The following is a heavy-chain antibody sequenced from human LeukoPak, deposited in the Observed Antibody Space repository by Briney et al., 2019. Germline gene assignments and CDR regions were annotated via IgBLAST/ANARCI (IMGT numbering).Heavy chain of an antibody. V-gene: IGHV1-2*02. J-gene: IGHJ4*02. Sequence: ASMTVSCKSSGFTFTYYYIHWVRQAPGQGLEWMGYIGPHSSATSSPQEFQGRVTMTRDTSMSTAYMELTRLTSDDTAVYYCAREGNGLLSKDFDYWGQGTLVTVSS. CDR1: GFTFTYYY. CDR3: AREGNGLLSKDFDY. D-gene: IGHD2/OR15-2a*01. CDR2: IGPHSSAT.